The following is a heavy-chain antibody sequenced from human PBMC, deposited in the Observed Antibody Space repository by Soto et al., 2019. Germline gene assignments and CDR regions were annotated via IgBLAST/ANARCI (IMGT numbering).Heavy chain of an antibody. CDR2: IAVGSGYT. Sequence: ASVKVSCKASGFTFTSSAFQWVRQARGQRLEWIGWIAVGSGYTNYAQRYQDRVTLTRDMSTATTYMELSRLTSEDTAIYYCAADATAWQQMVPSDYWGQGTLVTVS. D-gene: IGHD2-8*01. CDR1: GFTFTSSA. V-gene: IGHV1-58*01. J-gene: IGHJ4*02. CDR3: AADATAWQQMVPSDY.